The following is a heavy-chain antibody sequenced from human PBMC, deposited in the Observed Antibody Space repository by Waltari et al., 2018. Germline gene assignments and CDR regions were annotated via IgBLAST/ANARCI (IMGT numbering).Heavy chain of an antibody. D-gene: IGHD2-15*01. CDR1: GFTFGDYA. V-gene: IGHV3-49*04. J-gene: IGHJ4*02. CDR3: TRVEGRYCSGGSCYYFDY. CDR2: IRSKAYGGTT. Sequence: EVQLVESGGGLVQPGRSLRLSCTASGFTFGDYAMSWVRQAPGKGLGWVGFIRSKAYGGTTEYAASVKGRFTISRDDSKSIAYLQMNSLKTEDTAVYYCTRVEGRYCSGGSCYYFDYWGQGTLVTVSS.